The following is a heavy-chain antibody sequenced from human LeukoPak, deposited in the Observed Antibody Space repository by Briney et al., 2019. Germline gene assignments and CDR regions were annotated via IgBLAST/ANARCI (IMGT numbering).Heavy chain of an antibody. CDR1: GGSISSSSYY. CDR3: ARGSSGWYEGAFDI. Sequence: SETLSPTCTVSGGSISSSSYYWGWIRQPPGKGLEWIGSIYYSGSTYYNPSLKSRVTISVDTSKNQFSLKLSSVTAADTAVYYCARGSSGWYEGAFDIWGQGTMVTVSS. J-gene: IGHJ3*02. V-gene: IGHV4-39*07. D-gene: IGHD6-19*01. CDR2: IYYSGST.